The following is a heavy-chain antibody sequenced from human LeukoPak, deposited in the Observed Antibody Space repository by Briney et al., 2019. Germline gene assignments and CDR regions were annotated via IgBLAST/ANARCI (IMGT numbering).Heavy chain of an antibody. V-gene: IGHV3-48*03. CDR3: ARDRRVGATWSVGAFDI. J-gene: IGHJ3*02. D-gene: IGHD1-26*01. Sequence: PGGSLRLSCAASGFSLTTYEMNWVRQAPGKGLEWVSYISSSGDSIYYADSVKGRFTISRDNAKNSLSLQRNSLRAEDTAIYYCARDRRVGATWSVGAFDIWGQGTTVTVSS. CDR1: GFSLTTYE. CDR2: ISSSGDSI.